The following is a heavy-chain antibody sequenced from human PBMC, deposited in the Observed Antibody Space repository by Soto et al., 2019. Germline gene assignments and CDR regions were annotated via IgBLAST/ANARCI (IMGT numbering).Heavy chain of an antibody. V-gene: IGHV3-23*01. CDR2: ISGSGGST. D-gene: IGHD3-9*01. CDR3: ARELRYFDWLPNYYYGMDV. CDR1: GFTFSSYA. Sequence: VGSLRLSCAASGFTFSSYAMSWVRQAPGKGLEWVSAISGSGGSTYYADPVKGRFTISRDNSKNTLYLQMNSLRAEDTAVYYCARELRYFDWLPNYYYGMDVWGQGTTVTVSS. J-gene: IGHJ6*02.